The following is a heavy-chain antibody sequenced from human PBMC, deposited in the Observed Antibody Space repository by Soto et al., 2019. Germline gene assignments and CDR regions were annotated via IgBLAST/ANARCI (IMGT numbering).Heavy chain of an antibody. Sequence: KTSETLSLTCAVYGGSFSGYYWSWIRQPPGKGLEWIGEINHSGSTNYNPSLKSRVTISVDTSKNQFSLKLSSVTAADTAVYYCARGLVGAKSPNFDYWGQGTLVTVSS. D-gene: IGHD1-26*01. CDR2: INHSGST. CDR1: GGSFSGYY. V-gene: IGHV4-34*01. CDR3: ARGLVGAKSPNFDY. J-gene: IGHJ4*02.